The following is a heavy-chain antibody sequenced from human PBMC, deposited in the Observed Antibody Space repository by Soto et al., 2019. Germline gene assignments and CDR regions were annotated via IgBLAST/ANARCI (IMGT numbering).Heavy chain of an antibody. J-gene: IGHJ4*02. Sequence: GASVKVSCKASGGTFTSDAISRVRQAPGQGLEWMGRIIPLFGTLNYAQQFQGRVTIVAEESTSTVYMELNSLRSEDTAVYYCASGVGITFGGVTRGFDVWGQGTPVTVSS. CDR3: ASGVGITFGGVTRGFDV. V-gene: IGHV1-69*13. D-gene: IGHD3-16*01. CDR2: IIPLFGTL. CDR1: GGTFTSDA.